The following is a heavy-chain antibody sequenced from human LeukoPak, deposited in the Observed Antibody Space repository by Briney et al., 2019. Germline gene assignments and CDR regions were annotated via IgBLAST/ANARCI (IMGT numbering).Heavy chain of an antibody. CDR2: ITDDGSTT. V-gene: IGHV3-74*01. J-gene: IGHJ4*02. CDR3: VRGGYGSIDY. D-gene: IGHD4-17*01. CDR1: GFIFSSLW. Sequence: GGSLRLSCEASGFIFSSLWMHWVRQAPGEGLVWVSFITDDGSTTTYADSVKGRFTIPRDNAKSTLYLQLNSLRAEDTAVYYCVRGGYGSIDYWGQGALVTVSS.